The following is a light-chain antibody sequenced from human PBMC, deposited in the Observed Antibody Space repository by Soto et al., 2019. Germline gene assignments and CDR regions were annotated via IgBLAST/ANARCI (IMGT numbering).Light chain of an antibody. CDR1: SSDVGGYNF. J-gene: IGLJ1*01. V-gene: IGLV2-14*03. Sequence: QSALTQPASVSGSPGQSITISCTGPSSDVGGYNFVSWYQQHPGKVPKLMIFDVNRRPSGVSDRFSGSKSGNTASLTISGLQAEDEGDYYCCSYTSSSTHVFGSGTKGTVL. CDR2: DVN. CDR3: CSYTSSSTHV.